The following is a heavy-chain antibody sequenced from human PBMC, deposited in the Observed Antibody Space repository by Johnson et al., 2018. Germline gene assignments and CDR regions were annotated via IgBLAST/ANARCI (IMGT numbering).Heavy chain of an antibody. CDR1: GFTFSSYA. CDR2: ISYDGSNK. J-gene: IGHJ3*02. V-gene: IGHV3-30-3*01. CDR3: ARWGYCSGGSCYFIGAFDI. Sequence: QVQLGESGGGVVQPGRSLRLSCAASGFTFSSYAMHWVRQAPGKGLEWVAVISYDGSNKYYADSVKGRLTISRDNSKNTLYLQMNSLRAEDTAVYYCARWGYCSGGSCYFIGAFDIWGQGTMVTVSS. D-gene: IGHD2-15*01.